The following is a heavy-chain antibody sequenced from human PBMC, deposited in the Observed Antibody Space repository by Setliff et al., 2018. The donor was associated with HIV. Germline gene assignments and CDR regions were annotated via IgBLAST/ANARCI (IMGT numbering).Heavy chain of an antibody. D-gene: IGHD2-15*01. V-gene: IGHV4-59*01. Sequence: SETLSLTCTVSGGSISSYYWSWIRQPPGKGLEWIGYIYYSGSTNYNPSLKSRVTISVDTSKNQFSLKLSSVTAADTAVYYCARNHCSGGSCPDAFDMWVQGTMVTVSS. CDR3: ARNHCSGGSCPDAFDM. J-gene: IGHJ3*02. CDR1: GGSISSYY. CDR2: IYYSGST.